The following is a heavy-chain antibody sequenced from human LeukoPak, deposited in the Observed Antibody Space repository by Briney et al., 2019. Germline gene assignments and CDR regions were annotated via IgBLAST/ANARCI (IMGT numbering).Heavy chain of an antibody. CDR1: GASISSYY. CDR2: IYSSGTT. D-gene: IGHD1-14*01. V-gene: IGHV4-4*09. CDR3: SRLLPSLPDFYFDY. Sequence: TTSETLSLTCTVSGASISSYYWSWIRQPPGRRPEWIGHIYSSGTTRYNPSLQSPVTISIDTSKNQFSLKLTSMTAADTAVYFCSRLLPSLPDFYFDYWGQGTLVTASS. J-gene: IGHJ4*02.